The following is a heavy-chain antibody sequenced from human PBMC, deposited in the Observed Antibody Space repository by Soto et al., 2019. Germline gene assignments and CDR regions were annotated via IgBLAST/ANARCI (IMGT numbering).Heavy chain of an antibody. D-gene: IGHD1-7*01. CDR1: GFTVSSNY. J-gene: IGHJ3*02. CDR2: IYSGGTT. CDR3: ARRELDAFDI. V-gene: IGHV3-53*01. Sequence: EVPLVESGGGLMQPGGSLRLSCAASGFTVSSNYMSWVRQAPGKGLEWISIIYSGGTTYYADSVKGRFTISRDNSKNTLCLQMNSLRAEDSTVYYCARRELDAFDIWGQGTMVTVSS.